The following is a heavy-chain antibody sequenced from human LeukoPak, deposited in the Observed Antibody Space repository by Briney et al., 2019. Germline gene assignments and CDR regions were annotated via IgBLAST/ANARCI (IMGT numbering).Heavy chain of an antibody. V-gene: IGHV3-66*01. J-gene: IGHJ3*01. Sequence: PGGSLRLSCAASGFTVSSNYMSWVRQAPGKGLEWVSVIYSGGNIYYADSVKGRFTISRDNSKNMLYLQMNSLRAEDTAVYYCAKDRPAGPPLLWGQGTMVTVAS. CDR2: IYSGGNI. CDR3: AKDRPAGPPLL. D-gene: IGHD6-13*01. CDR1: GFTVSSNY.